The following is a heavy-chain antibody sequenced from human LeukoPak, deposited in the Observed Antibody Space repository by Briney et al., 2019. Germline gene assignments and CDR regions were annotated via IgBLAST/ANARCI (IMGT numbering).Heavy chain of an antibody. J-gene: IGHJ4*02. D-gene: IGHD3-3*01. V-gene: IGHV4-31*03. CDR3: ARGLRLLEWLLSPTPYFDY. CDR2: IYYSGST. Sequence: PSETLSLTCTVSGGSISSGGYYWSWIRQHPGKGLEWIGYIYYSGSTYYNPSLKSRVTISVDTSKNQFSLKLSSVTAADTAVYYCARGLRLLEWLLSPTPYFDYWGQGTLVTVSS. CDR1: GGSISSGGYY.